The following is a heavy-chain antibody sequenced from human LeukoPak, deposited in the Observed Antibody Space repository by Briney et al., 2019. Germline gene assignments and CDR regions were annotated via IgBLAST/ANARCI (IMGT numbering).Heavy chain of an antibody. J-gene: IGHJ6*02. V-gene: IGHV3-33*01. D-gene: IGHD2-2*01. CDR3: GRDMDCSSTTCYGYFYYFGIDV. Sequence: GGSLRLSCAASGFRFDSYGIHWVRQVPGKGLEWLAVISYDGRNKYYAESVKGRFTISKDNSKKTVFLQMNSLRVEDTAVYYCGRDMDCSSTTCYGYFYYFGIDVWGQGTPVTVSS. CDR1: GFRFDSYG. CDR2: ISYDGRNK.